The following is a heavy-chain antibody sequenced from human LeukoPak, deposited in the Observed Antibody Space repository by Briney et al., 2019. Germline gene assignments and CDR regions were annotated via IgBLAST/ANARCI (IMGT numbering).Heavy chain of an antibody. Sequence: SETLSLTCAVYGGSFSGYYWSWIRRPPGKGLEWIGEINHSGSTNYNPSLKSRVTISVDTSKNQFSLNLRSVTAADTAMYYCVTTSGSFYTEIANWGQGTLVTVSS. D-gene: IGHD1-26*01. CDR3: VTTSGSFYTEIAN. CDR1: GGSFSGYY. J-gene: IGHJ4*02. CDR2: INHSGST. V-gene: IGHV4-34*01.